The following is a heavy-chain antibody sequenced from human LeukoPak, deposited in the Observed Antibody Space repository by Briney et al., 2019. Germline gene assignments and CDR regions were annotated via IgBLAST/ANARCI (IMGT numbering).Heavy chain of an antibody. J-gene: IGHJ4*02. Sequence: GGSLRLSWAASGFTFSSYGMHWVRQAPGKGLEWVAFIRYDASNKYYADSVKGRFTISRDNSKNTLYLQMNSLRAEDTAVYYCAKGTYSSSWEFDYWGQGTLVTVSS. D-gene: IGHD6-13*01. CDR3: AKGTYSSSWEFDY. CDR2: IRYDASNK. CDR1: GFTFSSYG. V-gene: IGHV3-30*02.